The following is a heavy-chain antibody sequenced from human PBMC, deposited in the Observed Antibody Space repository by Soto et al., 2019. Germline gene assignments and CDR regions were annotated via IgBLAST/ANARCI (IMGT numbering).Heavy chain of an antibody. CDR1: GFTFSSYS. D-gene: IGHD3-9*01. CDR2: ISSSSSTI. Sequence: EVQLVESGGGLVQPGGSLRLSCAASGFTFSSYSMNWVRQAPGKGLEWVSYISSSSSTIYYTDSVKGRFTISRDNAKNSLYLQMSSLRDDDTAVYYCARSRADGRYAFDYWGQGTLVTVSS. J-gene: IGHJ4*02. CDR3: ARSRADGRYAFDY. V-gene: IGHV3-48*02.